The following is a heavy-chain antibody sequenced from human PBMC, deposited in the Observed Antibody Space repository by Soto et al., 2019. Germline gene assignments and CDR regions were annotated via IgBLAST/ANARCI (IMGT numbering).Heavy chain of an antibody. Sequence: GGSMRLSCAASGFTFSSYAMTWVRQAPGKGLDWVSIISGSGGTTYYADSVKGRFTISRDNSKNTLYLQMNSLRADDTAVYYSAKEDNYYDSSGYYLEYFHHWGQGTLVTVSS. CDR1: GFTFSSYA. V-gene: IGHV3-23*01. D-gene: IGHD3-22*01. CDR3: AKEDNYYDSSGYYLEYFHH. J-gene: IGHJ1*01. CDR2: ISGSGGTT.